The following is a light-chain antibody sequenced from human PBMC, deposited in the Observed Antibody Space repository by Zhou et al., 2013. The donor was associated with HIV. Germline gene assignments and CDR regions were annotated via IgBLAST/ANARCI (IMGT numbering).Light chain of an antibody. CDR2: GAS. V-gene: IGKV3-20*01. J-gene: IGKJ2*01. Sequence: EIVLTQPPGTLSLSPGERATLSCRASQSVSNNFLAWYQQKPGQAPRLLISGASSRAAGIPDRFSGSGSGTDFTLTISRLEPEDFAVYSCQQYADSQMYTFGQGTKLEIK. CDR3: QQYADSQMYT. CDR1: QSVSNNF.